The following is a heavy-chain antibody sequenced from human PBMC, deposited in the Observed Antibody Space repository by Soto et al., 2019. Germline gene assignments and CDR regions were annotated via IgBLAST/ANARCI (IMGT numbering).Heavy chain of an antibody. CDR3: ARDRPPGPYFDY. CDR2: IYYSGST. Sequence: QVQLQESGPGLVKPSETLSLTCTVSGGSISSYYWSWIRQPPGKGLEWIGYIYYSGSTNYNPSLKSRVTISVDTSKNQFSLKLSSVTAADTAVYYCARDRPPGPYFDYWGQGTLVTVSS. J-gene: IGHJ4*02. CDR1: GGSISSYY. V-gene: IGHV4-59*01.